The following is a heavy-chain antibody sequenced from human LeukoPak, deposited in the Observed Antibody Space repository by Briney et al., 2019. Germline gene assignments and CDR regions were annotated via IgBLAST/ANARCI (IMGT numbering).Heavy chain of an antibody. D-gene: IGHD2-2*01. CDR3: AREVDRVFDY. J-gene: IGHJ4*02. CDR1: GFTFSSYS. CDR2: ISSNGDNT. V-gene: IGHV3-64*02. Sequence: GGSLRLSCAASGFTFSSYSMHWLRQAPGKGLAYVSAISSNGDNTYYAGSVKGRFTISRDNSKNTLYLQMGSLRVGDMGVYYCAREVDRVFDYWGQGNLVTVSS.